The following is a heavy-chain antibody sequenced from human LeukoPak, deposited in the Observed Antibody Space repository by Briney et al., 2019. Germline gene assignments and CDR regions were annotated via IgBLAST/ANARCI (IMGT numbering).Heavy chain of an antibody. CDR2: IYPGDSDT. Sequence: GESLKISCKGSGYSFTSYWIGWARQMPGKGLEWMGIIYPGDSDTRYSPSFQGQVTISADKSISAVYLQWSSLKASDTAMYYCARVDIYCSSTSCYSFDSWGQGTLVTVSS. D-gene: IGHD2-2*01. CDR3: ARVDIYCSSTSCYSFDS. J-gene: IGHJ4*02. CDR1: GYSFTSYW. V-gene: IGHV5-51*01.